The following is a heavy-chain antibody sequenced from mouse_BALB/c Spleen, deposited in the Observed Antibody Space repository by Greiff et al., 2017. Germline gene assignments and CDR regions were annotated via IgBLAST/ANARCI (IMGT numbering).Heavy chain of an antibody. D-gene: IGHD2-2*01. V-gene: IGHV1S22*01. J-gene: IGHJ4*01. CDR1: GYTFTSYW. CDR2: IYPGSGST. Sequence: LQQPGSELVRPGASVKLSCKASGYTFTSYWMHWVKQRHGQGLEWIGNIYPGSGSTNYDEKFKSKGTLTVDTSSSTAYMHLSSLTSEDSAVYYCTRWDYYGSLYAMDYWGQGTSVTVSS. CDR3: TRWDYYGSLYAMDY.